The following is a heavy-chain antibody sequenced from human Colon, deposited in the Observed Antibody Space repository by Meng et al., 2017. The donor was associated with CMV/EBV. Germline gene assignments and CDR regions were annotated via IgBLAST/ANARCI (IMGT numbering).Heavy chain of an antibody. D-gene: IGHD3-10*01. Sequence: GESLKISCAASGFTFDRCAMHWVRQAPGKGLEWVTFIRFDGTSQEYADSVRGRFTISRDNSKNTLYLQMNSLRVEDTAVYYCAKGGWTSDYYFDYWGQGTLVTVSS. CDR1: GFTFDRCA. V-gene: IGHV3-30*02. J-gene: IGHJ4*02. CDR2: IRFDGTSQ. CDR3: AKGGWTSDYYFDY.